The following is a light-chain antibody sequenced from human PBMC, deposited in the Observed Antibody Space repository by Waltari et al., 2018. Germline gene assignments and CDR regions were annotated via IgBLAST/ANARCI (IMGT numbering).Light chain of an antibody. V-gene: IGLV3-1*01. CDR1: NLHVTF. J-gene: IGLJ2*01. Sequence: SYDLTHPPSVSVSPGHTATIPCSGLNLHVTFSGWYQQKSGQSPVLVIDHVARRPSGIPCRFSGSTSGNTATLTIRQTQAVDEGEYDCQAWDNSLVLFGGGTKLTVL. CDR3: QAWDNSLVL. CDR2: HVA.